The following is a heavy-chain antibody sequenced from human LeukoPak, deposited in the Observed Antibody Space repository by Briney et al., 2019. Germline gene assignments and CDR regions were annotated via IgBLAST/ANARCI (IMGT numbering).Heavy chain of an antibody. D-gene: IGHD3-10*01. CDR3: ARDARDHRFTMGSVAIDY. CDR1: VFTFSSYS. CDR2: ISSSSSYI. V-gene: IGHV3-21*01. J-gene: IGHJ4*02. Sequence: PGGSLRLSCAASVFTFSSYSMNWVHQAPGKGLAWVSSISSSSSYIYYADSVKGRFTISRDNAKNSLYLHMNSLRAEDTAVYYCARDARDHRFTMGSVAIDYWGQGTLVTVSS.